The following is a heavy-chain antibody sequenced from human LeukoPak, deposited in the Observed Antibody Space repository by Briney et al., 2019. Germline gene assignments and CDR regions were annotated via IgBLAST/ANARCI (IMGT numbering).Heavy chain of an antibody. CDR1: GYSFTSYW. V-gene: IGHV5-51*01. D-gene: IGHD2-2*02. CDR2: IYPGDSDT. Sequence: GESLKISCKGSGYSFTSYWIDWVRQMPGKGLEWMGIIYPGDSDTRYSPSFQGQVTISADKSISTAYLQWSSLKASDTAMYYCARSLHCSSTSCYSDYWGQGTLVTVSS. J-gene: IGHJ4*02. CDR3: ARSLHCSSTSCYSDY.